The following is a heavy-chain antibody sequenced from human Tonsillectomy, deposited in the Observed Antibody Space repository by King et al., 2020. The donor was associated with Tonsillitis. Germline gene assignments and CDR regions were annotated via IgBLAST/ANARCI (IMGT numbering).Heavy chain of an antibody. V-gene: IGHV4-59*01. CDR2: IYYSGST. J-gene: IGHJ4*02. CDR3: AREGGGATQSLDY. Sequence: QVQLQESGPGLVKPSETLSLTCTVSGASINSYYWNWIRQPPGKGLEWIGSIYYSGSTNYNPSLKSRVTISADTSKKHFSLKLSSVTTADTAVYYCAREGGGATQSLDYWGQGTLLTVSS. D-gene: IGHD1-26*01. CDR1: GASINSYY.